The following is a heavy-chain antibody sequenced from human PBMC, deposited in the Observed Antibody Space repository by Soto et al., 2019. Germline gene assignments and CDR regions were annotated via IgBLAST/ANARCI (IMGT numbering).Heavy chain of an antibody. J-gene: IGHJ6*02. CDR3: ARDSDGDYDRRVEDGMDV. CDR1: GYTFTSYG. D-gene: IGHD4-17*01. V-gene: IGHV1-18*01. CDR2: ISAYNGNT. Sequence: QVQLVQSGAEVKKPGASVKVSCKASGYTFTSYGISWVRQAPGQGLEWMGGISAYNGNTNYAQQLQGRVTMTTDTSTSTAYMELRSLRSDDTAVYYCARDSDGDYDRRVEDGMDVWGQGTTVTVSS.